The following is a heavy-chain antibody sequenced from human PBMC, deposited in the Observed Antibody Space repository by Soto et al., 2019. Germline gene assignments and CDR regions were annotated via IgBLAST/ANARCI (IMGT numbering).Heavy chain of an antibody. CDR3: AKDRSGWYTFDY. J-gene: IGHJ4*02. V-gene: IGHV3-23*01. CDR1: GFTFSSSA. CDR2: ISGSGGST. Sequence: EVQLLESGGGLVQPGGSLRLSCAASGFTFSSSAMSWVRQAPGKGLEWVSTISGSGGSTYYADSVKGRFTISRDNSKNTLYLQMNSLRAEDTAVYYCAKDRSGWYTFDYWGQGTLVPVSS. D-gene: IGHD6-19*01.